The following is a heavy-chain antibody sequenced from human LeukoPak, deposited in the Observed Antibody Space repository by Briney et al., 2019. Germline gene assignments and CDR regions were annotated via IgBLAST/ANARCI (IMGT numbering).Heavy chain of an antibody. CDR3: ARGSWYVY. Sequence: PSETLSLTRAVYGGSFSGYYWSWIRQPPGKGLEWIGEINHSGSTNYNPSLKSRVTISVDTSKNQFSLKLSSVTAADTAVYYCARGSWYVYWGQGTLVTVSS. CDR1: GGSFSGYY. CDR2: INHSGST. D-gene: IGHD6-13*01. V-gene: IGHV4-34*01. J-gene: IGHJ4*02.